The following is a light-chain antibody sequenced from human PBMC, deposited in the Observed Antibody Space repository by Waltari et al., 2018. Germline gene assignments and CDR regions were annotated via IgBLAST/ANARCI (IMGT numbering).Light chain of an antibody. V-gene: IGLV1-40*01. CDR2: GNN. Sequence: QSVLTQPPSVSGTPGQRVTISCSGSTSNIGAGHDVHWYQHLPGTAPKLLIYGNNNRPSGVPDRFSCSQSGTSASLAITGLQADDEADYFCQSFDNMLSGGVVFGGGTKLAVL. CDR3: QSFDNMLSGGVV. J-gene: IGLJ2*01. CDR1: TSNIGAGHD.